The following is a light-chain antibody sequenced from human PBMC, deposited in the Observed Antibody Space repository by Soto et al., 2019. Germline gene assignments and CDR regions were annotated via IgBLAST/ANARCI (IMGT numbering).Light chain of an antibody. V-gene: IGKV1-12*01. Sequence: IQMPQSPSSVSASVGDRGTITCRASQGVSTWLAWYQQKPGKAPNLLIYTASSLQSGVPSRFSGSGSGTDFTLTINGLQPEDFATYYCQQDASFPITFGQGTRREI. J-gene: IGKJ5*01. CDR2: TAS. CDR3: QQDASFPIT. CDR1: QGVSTW.